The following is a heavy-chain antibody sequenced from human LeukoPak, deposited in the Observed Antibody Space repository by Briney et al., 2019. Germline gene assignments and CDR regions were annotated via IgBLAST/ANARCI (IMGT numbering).Heavy chain of an antibody. Sequence: ASVKASCKASGYTFTSYDINWVRQATGQGLERMGWMKPNSGDTGYAQRFQGRVTMTRDTSISTAYMELSSLRSEDTAVYYCARGRYSSSWYSENWFDPWGQGTLVTVSS. CDR2: MKPNSGDT. CDR3: ARGRYSSSWYSENWFDP. D-gene: IGHD6-13*01. J-gene: IGHJ5*02. CDR1: GYTFTSYD. V-gene: IGHV1-8*01.